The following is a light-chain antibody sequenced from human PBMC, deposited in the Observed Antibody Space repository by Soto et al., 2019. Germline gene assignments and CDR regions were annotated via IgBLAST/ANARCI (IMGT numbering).Light chain of an antibody. CDR1: SSDVGGYNY. J-gene: IGLJ2*01. CDR2: EVN. CDR3: SSDAGSNTL. V-gene: IGLV2-8*01. Sequence: QSALTQPPSASGSPGQSVTISCTGTSSDVGGYNYVSWYQQHPGKAPKLMIYEVNKRPSGVPDRFSGSKSGNTASLTVSGLQAEDESDYYCSSDAGSNTLFGGGTKVTVL.